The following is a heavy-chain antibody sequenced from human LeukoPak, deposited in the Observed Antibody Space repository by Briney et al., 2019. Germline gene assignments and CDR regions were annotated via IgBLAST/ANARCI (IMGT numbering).Heavy chain of an antibody. D-gene: IGHD2-2*01. CDR1: GFTFSSYA. CDR3: AKDLGYCSTTSCNFDH. Sequence: GGSLRLSCAASGFTFSSYAVSWVRQAPGKGLEWVSVISASGASTYYADSVQGRFTISRDNSKSTLFLQMNSLRAEDTAVYYCAKDLGYCSTTSCNFDHWGQGTLVTVSS. CDR2: ISASGAST. J-gene: IGHJ4*02. V-gene: IGHV3-23*01.